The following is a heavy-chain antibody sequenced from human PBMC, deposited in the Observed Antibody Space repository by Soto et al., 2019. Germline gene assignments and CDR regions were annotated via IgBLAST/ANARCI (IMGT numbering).Heavy chain of an antibody. V-gene: IGHV1-69*06. J-gene: IGHJ6*02. Sequence: SVKVSCKASGGTFSSYAISWVRQAPGQGLEWMGGIIPIFGTANYAQKFQGRVTITADKSTSTAYMELSSLRSEDTAVYYCARGTGVVPPDYYYYGMDVWGQGTAVTVSS. CDR3: ARGTGVVPPDYYYYGMDV. D-gene: IGHD3-3*01. CDR1: GGTFSSYA. CDR2: IIPIFGTA.